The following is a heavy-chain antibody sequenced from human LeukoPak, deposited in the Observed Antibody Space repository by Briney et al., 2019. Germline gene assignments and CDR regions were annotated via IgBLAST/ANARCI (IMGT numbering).Heavy chain of an antibody. V-gene: IGHV1-24*01. CDR2: FDPEDGET. CDR3: ATSARGSGYSYVIDY. CDR1: GYTLTELS. J-gene: IGHJ4*02. Sequence: ASVKVSCKVSGYTLTELSMHWVRQAPGKGLEWMGGFDPEDGETIYAQKFQGRVTMTGDTSTDTAYMELSSLRSEDTAVYYCATSARGSGYSYVIDYWGQGTLVTVSS. D-gene: IGHD5-18*01.